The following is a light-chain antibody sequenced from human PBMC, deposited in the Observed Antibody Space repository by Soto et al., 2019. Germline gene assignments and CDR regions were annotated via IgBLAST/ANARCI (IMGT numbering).Light chain of an antibody. CDR3: HHHNNWPHT. CDR2: GAS. Sequence: DIVMTQSPATLSVSPGERATLSCRASQSVASNLAWYQQRRGQAPRLLIYGASTRATGVPVRFSGSGSGTEFTLTISSLQSEDFAVYYCHHHNNWPHTFGGGTKVEIK. J-gene: IGKJ4*01. V-gene: IGKV3-15*01. CDR1: QSVASN.